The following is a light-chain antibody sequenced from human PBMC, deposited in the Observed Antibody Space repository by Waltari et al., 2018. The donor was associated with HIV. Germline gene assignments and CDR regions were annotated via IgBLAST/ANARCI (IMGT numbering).Light chain of an antibody. Sequence: QSVLTQPPSASGTPGQRVTISCSGSSSNIGSNYVYWYQQFPGTAPKLLIYRNNQRPAAGPERFSGSKSGTSASLAISGLRSEDDAAYYWAAWVHSRSVVFGGGTKLAVL. CDR2: RNN. J-gene: IGLJ2*01. CDR1: SSNIGSNY. V-gene: IGLV1-47*01. CDR3: AAWVHSRSVV.